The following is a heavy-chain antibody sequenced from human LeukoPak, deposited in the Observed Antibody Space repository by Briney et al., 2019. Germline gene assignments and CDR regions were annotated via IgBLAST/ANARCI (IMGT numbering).Heavy chain of an antibody. D-gene: IGHD2-15*01. CDR3: ARGLPATGYCSGGSCYGLYFDY. CDR2: INHSGST. Sequence: SETLSLTCAVYGGSFSGYYWSWIRQPPGKGLEWIGEINHSGSTNYNPSLKSRVTISVDTSKNQFSLKLSSVTAADTAVYYCARGLPATGYCSGGSCYGLYFDYWGRGTLVTVSS. CDR1: GGSFSGYY. V-gene: IGHV4-34*01. J-gene: IGHJ4*02.